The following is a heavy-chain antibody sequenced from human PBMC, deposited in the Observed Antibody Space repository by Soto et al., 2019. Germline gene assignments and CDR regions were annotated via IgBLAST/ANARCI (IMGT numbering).Heavy chain of an antibody. CDR3: SRQAYVASQWFDP. V-gene: IGHV1-18*01. D-gene: IGHD3-16*01. CDR1: GYTFGNYG. Sequence: QVQLVQSGAVEEKPGASVKVSCKASGYTFGNYGISWVRQAPGQGLEWMGWINIYNGNTNYAQKFQGRVTMTTDTSTSTAYMELRSLRSDGTAVYYCSRQAYVASQWFDPWGQGTLVIVSS. CDR2: INIYNGNT. J-gene: IGHJ5*02.